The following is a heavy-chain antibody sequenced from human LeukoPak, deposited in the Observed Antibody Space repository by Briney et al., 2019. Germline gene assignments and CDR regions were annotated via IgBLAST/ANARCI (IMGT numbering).Heavy chain of an antibody. CDR2: VNPGGST. V-gene: IGHV4-34*01. Sequence: PSETLSLTCAVYAGSFSGYNWTWIRQPPGKGLEWIGEVNPGGSTSYNPSLKSRVTISLDTSKNQFSLRLSSVTAADTAVYYCARAPRGDYDYVWGSYRNDAFDVWGQGTMVTVSS. CDR3: ARAPRGDYDYVWGSYRNDAFDV. CDR1: AGSFSGYN. D-gene: IGHD3-16*02. J-gene: IGHJ3*01.